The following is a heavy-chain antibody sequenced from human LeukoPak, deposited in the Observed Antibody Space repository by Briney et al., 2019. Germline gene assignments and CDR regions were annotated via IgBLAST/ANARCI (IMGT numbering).Heavy chain of an antibody. Sequence: SVKVSCKASGGTFSSYAISWVRQAPGQGLEWMGRIIPIFGTANYAQKFQGRVTITTDESTSTAYMELSSLRSEDTVVYYCARGRSGWDGVHDYWGQGTLVTVSS. CDR1: GGTFSSYA. CDR3: ARGRSGWDGVHDY. J-gene: IGHJ4*02. V-gene: IGHV1-69*05. CDR2: IIPIFGTA. D-gene: IGHD6-19*01.